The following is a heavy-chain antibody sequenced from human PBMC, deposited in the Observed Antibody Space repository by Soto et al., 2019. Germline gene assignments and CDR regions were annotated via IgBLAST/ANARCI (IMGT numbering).Heavy chain of an antibody. Sequence: WGSRRLSCAASGFTFSDYYMSWIRQDPGKGLEWVSSITSSGSTTYYTDSVKGRFTISRDNAKNSLYLQMNSLRAEDTAVYYCARERYRYGPYYLGYWGQGTLVTGS. CDR2: ITSSGSTT. V-gene: IGHV3-11*01. CDR3: ARERYRYGPYYLGY. D-gene: IGHD5-18*01. J-gene: IGHJ4*02. CDR1: GFTFSDYY.